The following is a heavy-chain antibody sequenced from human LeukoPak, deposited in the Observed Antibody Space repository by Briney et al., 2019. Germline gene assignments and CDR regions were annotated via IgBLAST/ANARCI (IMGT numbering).Heavy chain of an antibody. J-gene: IGHJ4*02. D-gene: IGHD6-13*01. CDR3: ARASNSSSWYSSLIY. CDR1: GGSISSGGYY. V-gene: IGHV4-31*03. CDR2: IYYSGST. Sequence: SETLSLTCTVSGGSISSGGYYWSWIRQHPGKGLEWIGYIYYSGSTYYNPSLKSRVTISVDTSKNQFSLKLSSVTAADTAVYYCARASNSSSWYSSLIYWGQGTLVTVSS.